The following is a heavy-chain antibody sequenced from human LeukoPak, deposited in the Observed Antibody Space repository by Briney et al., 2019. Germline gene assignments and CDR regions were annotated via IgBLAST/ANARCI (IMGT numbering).Heavy chain of an antibody. CDR1: AFTFSRYW. Sequence: PGGSLRLSCAASAFTFSRYWMHWVRQTPGEGLVWVSRSSSDGTTTTYADSVKGRFTISRDNARNTLYLQMNSLRAEDTAVYYSARFAYDSGSLSWGQGALVTVSS. J-gene: IGHJ5*02. V-gene: IGHV3-74*01. CDR3: ARFAYDSGSLS. CDR2: SSSDGTTT. D-gene: IGHD3-10*01.